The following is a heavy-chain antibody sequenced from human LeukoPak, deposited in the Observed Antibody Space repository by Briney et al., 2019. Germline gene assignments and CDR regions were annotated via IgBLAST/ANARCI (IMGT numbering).Heavy chain of an antibody. Sequence: ASVKVSCKASGGTFSSYAISWVRQAPGQGLEWMGRIIPIFGTANYAQKFQGRVTMTTDGSTSTAYMELSSLRSEDTAVYYCARGGDYYDSSGYPVPFDYWGQGTLVTVSS. CDR3: ARGGDYYDSSGYPVPFDY. CDR1: GGTFSSYA. J-gene: IGHJ4*02. CDR2: IIPIFGTA. D-gene: IGHD3-22*01. V-gene: IGHV1-69*05.